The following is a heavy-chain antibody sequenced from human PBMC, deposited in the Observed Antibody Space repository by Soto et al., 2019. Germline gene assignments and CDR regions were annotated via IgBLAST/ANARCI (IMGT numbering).Heavy chain of an antibody. Sequence: QATLKESGPVLVKPTDTLTLTCTVSGFSLSNAKMGVSWIRQPPGKALEWLAHIFSNDDKSYSTSLKRRLSIFKDTSKSQVVLTMTNMDPVDTGTYYCARIAARRGWFDPWGQGTLVTVSS. J-gene: IGHJ5*02. CDR3: ARIAARRGWFDP. CDR1: GFSLSNAKMG. CDR2: IFSNDDK. V-gene: IGHV2-26*01. D-gene: IGHD6-6*01.